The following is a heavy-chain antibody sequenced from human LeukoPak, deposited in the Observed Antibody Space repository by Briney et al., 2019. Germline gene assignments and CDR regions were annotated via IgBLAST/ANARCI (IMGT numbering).Heavy chain of an antibody. CDR3: ARRWGNIVGVTYEY. D-gene: IGHD3-16*01. V-gene: IGHV4-39*01. CDR2: IYYTGST. CDR1: GSSITSVSHY. Sequence: PSETLSLTCTISGSSITSVSHYWGWIRQPPGQDLEWIGDIYYTGSTYYSPSLRSRVTMSVHTSENQFSLRLNSVTAVDTAVYYCARRWGNIVGVTYEYWGQGTLVTVSS. J-gene: IGHJ4*02.